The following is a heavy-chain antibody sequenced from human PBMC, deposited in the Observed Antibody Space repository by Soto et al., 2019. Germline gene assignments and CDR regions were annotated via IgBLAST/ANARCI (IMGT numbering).Heavy chain of an antibody. CDR3: ARDIGSYAYGEGY. J-gene: IGHJ4*02. D-gene: IGHD3-10*01. Sequence: QVQLQESGPGLVKPSETLSLTCSVSAGSINSYWWSWIRQPAGKGLEWIGRVYSSGTTNYNPSLNSRASQSVETSNNQFSLKLSSVTAADTAVYYCARDIGSYAYGEGYWGQGIQVTVSS. V-gene: IGHV4-4*07. CDR2: VYSSGTT. CDR1: AGSINSYW.